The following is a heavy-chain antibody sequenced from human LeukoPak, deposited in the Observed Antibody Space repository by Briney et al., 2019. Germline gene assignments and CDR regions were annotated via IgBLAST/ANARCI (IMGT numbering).Heavy chain of an antibody. J-gene: IGHJ4*02. D-gene: IGHD1-1*01. CDR3: ATDSPETAAFDY. CDR1: GFTFSSYA. CDR2: IVGSSSNI. Sequence: DPGRSLRLSCAASGFTFSSYAMHWVRQAPGKGLEWVSYIVGSSSNIYYADSVKGRFTISRDNAKNSLYLQMDSLRAEDTAVYYCATDSPETAAFDYWGQGTLVTVSS. V-gene: IGHV3-48*04.